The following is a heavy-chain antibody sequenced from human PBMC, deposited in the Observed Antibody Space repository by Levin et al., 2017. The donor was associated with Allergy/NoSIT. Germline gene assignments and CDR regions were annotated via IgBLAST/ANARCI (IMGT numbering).Heavy chain of an antibody. Sequence: ASETLSLTCAVYGGSFSGYYWSWIRQPPGKGLEWIGEINHSGSTNYNPSLKSRVTISVDTSKNQFSLKLSSVTAADTAVYYCARVRPLPLVVYAIRAYFYFDYWGQGTLVTVSS. V-gene: IGHV4-34*01. CDR2: INHSGST. CDR1: GGSFSGYY. CDR3: ARVRPLPLVVYAIRAYFYFDY. J-gene: IGHJ4*02. D-gene: IGHD2-8*02.